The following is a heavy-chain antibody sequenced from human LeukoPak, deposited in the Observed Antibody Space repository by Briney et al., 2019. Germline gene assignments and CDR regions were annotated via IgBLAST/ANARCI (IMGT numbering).Heavy chain of an antibody. D-gene: IGHD3-3*01. V-gene: IGHV4-4*07. CDR2: IYTSGST. J-gene: IGHJ3*02. CDR3: ARSSITILGVVIRNAFDI. CDR1: GGSISSYY. Sequence: SETLSLTCTVSGGSISSYYWSWIRQPAGKGLEWIGRIYTSGSTNYNPSLKSRVTMSVDTSKNQFSLKLSSVTAADTAVYYCARSSITILGVVIRNAFDIWGQGTMVTVSS.